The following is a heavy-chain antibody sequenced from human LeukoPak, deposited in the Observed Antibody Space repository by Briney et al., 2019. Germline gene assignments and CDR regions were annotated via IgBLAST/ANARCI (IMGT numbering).Heavy chain of an antibody. V-gene: IGHV4-30-2*01. D-gene: IGHD6-13*01. J-gene: IGHJ4*02. CDR2: IYHSGST. CDR3: ARAYSSSSAFDY. Sequence: SETLSLTCAVSGGSISSGGYSCSWIRQPPGKGLEWIGYIYHSGSTYYHPSLKSRVTISVDMSKNQFSLKLSSVTAADTDVYYCARAYSSSSAFDYWGQGTLVTVSS. CDR1: GGSISSGGYS.